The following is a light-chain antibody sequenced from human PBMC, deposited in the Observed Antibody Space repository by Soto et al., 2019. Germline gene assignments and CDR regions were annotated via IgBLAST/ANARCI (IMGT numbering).Light chain of an antibody. CDR1: QDISKW. CDR3: QQYDSFPWT. Sequence: DIQMTQSPSTLSASVGDRVAITCRASQDISKWLAWYQQKPGKPPKLLIYDASGLDRGVPSRFRGSGYGTEFTLTISGLQPEDFATFSCQQYDSFPWTFGPGTKVDIK. V-gene: IGKV1-5*01. CDR2: DAS. J-gene: IGKJ1*01.